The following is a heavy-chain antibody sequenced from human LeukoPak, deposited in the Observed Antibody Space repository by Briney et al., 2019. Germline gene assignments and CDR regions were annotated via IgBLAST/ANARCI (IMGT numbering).Heavy chain of an antibody. D-gene: IGHD6-19*01. CDR2: IYYSGST. CDR3: ARPYSSGWLTGFDL. CDR1: GGSISSYY. V-gene: IGHV4-59*08. J-gene: IGHJ2*01. Sequence: SETLSLTCTVSGGSISSYYWSWIRQPPGKGLEWIGYIYYSGSTNYNPSLKSRVTISVDTSKNQFSLKLSSVTAADTAVYYCARPYSSGWLTGFDLWGRGTLVTVSS.